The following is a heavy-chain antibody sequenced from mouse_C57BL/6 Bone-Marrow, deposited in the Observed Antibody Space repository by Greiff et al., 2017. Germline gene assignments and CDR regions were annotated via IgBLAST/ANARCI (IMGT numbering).Heavy chain of an antibody. J-gene: IGHJ2*01. Sequence: QVQLQQSGADLVRPGASVKLSCKASGYTFTDYYINWVKQRPGQGLEWIARIYPGGGNNYYHEQFKGQATLTAATSSSTAYMQLSSLTSEDSAVYFCGRGYGSSYGLDYWGQGTTLTVSS. D-gene: IGHD1-1*01. V-gene: IGHV1-76*01. CDR2: IYPGGGNN. CDR1: GYTFTDYY. CDR3: GRGYGSSYGLDY.